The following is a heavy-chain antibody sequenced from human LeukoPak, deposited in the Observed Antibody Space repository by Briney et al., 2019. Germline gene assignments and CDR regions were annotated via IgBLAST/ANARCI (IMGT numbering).Heavy chain of an antibody. CDR1: GFTVSRSY. V-gene: IGHV3-23*01. J-gene: IGHJ4*02. CDR3: AKGEIYYAVLTGNFDS. Sequence: GGSLRLSCAASGFTVSRSYMSWVRQAPGKGLEWVSTLSDISNYTYYADSVKGRFTISRDKSKNTLYLQVNSLRAEDTAVYYCAKGEIYYAVLTGNFDSWGQGTLVTVS. CDR2: LSDISNYT. D-gene: IGHD3-9*01.